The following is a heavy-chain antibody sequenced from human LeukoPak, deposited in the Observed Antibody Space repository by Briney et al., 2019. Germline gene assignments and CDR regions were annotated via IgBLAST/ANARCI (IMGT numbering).Heavy chain of an antibody. J-gene: IGHJ4*02. D-gene: IGHD1-26*01. CDR3: ARQESGSYTPEYYFDY. V-gene: IGHV5-51*01. CDR2: IYPGDSDT. CDR1: GYSFTSYW. Sequence: GESLKISCKGSGYSFTSYWIGWVRQMPGKGLEWMGIIYPGDSDTRYSPSFQGQVTTSADKSISTAYLQWSSLKASDTAMYYCARQESGSYTPEYYFDYWGQGTLVTVSS.